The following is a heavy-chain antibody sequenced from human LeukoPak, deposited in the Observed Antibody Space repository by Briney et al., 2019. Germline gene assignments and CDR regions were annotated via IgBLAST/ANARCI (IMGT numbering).Heavy chain of an antibody. D-gene: IGHD3-10*01. Sequence: PGGSLRLSCAVSGLTFRDYYMGWIRQAPGKGLEWVSYITSSGGGVYYADSVKGRFTISRDNSKNTLSLQMNSLRAEDTAVYFCAKDRIASGSYYYFDNLGQGTLVTVSS. V-gene: IGHV3-11*01. J-gene: IGHJ4*02. CDR1: GLTFRDYY. CDR3: AKDRIASGSYYYFDN. CDR2: ITSSGGGV.